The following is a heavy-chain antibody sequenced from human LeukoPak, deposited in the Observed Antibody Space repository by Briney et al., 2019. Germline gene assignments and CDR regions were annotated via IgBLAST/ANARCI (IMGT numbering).Heavy chain of an antibody. CDR3: ARAGNYYFDS. CDR2: MNGDGTTR. Sequence: GGSLRLSCAASGFTFSTSWMHWVRQGPGKGLLWVSRMNGDGTTRDYADSVKGRFTISRDNAKNTLFLEMNSLRAEDTATYFCARAGNYYFDSWGQGTLVTVSS. CDR1: GFTFSTSW. V-gene: IGHV3-74*01. J-gene: IGHJ4*02.